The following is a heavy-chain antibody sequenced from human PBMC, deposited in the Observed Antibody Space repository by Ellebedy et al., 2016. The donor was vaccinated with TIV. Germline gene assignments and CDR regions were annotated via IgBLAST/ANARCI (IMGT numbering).Heavy chain of an antibody. CDR3: ASDWRMDRGIIKSVSDF. CDR1: GFTFNIFD. CDR2: ISHDGRNK. V-gene: IGHV3-30*04. D-gene: IGHD3-10*01. J-gene: IGHJ4*02. Sequence: PGGSLRLSCAASGFTFNIFDMHWVRQAPGEGLEWVAVISHDGRNKYYADSVKGRFTISRDNSKNTLDLQMNSLRAEDTAVYYCASDWRMDRGIIKSVSDFWGQGTLVTVSS.